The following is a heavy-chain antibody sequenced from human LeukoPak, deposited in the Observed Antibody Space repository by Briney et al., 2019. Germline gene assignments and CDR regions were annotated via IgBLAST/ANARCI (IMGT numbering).Heavy chain of an antibody. CDR3: ARNLYCSSTSCYEFDY. D-gene: IGHD2-2*01. V-gene: IGHV4-61*02. J-gene: IGHJ4*02. Sequence: SETLSLTCTVSGGSISSGSYYWSWIRQPAGKGLEWIGRIYTSGSTNYNPSLKSRVTISVDTSKNQFSLKLSSETAADTAVYYCARNLYCSSTSCYEFDYWGQGTLVTVSS. CDR2: IYTSGST. CDR1: GGSISSGSYY.